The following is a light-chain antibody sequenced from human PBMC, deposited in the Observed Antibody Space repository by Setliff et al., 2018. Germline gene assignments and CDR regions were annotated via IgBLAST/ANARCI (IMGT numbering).Light chain of an antibody. J-gene: IGLJ1*01. CDR1: SNDIGYYNF. V-gene: IGLV2-14*03. Sequence: QSALAQPASVSGSPGQSITISCTGTSNDIGYYNFVYWYQQYPGKHPKLLIYEVTNRPSGVSNRFSGSKSGNTASLTISGLQAEDEADYYCNSYTGTTTPYVFGTGTKVTVL. CDR3: NSYTGTTTPYV. CDR2: EVT.